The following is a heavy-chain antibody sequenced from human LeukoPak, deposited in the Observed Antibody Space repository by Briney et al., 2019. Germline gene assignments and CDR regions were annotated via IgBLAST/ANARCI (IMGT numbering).Heavy chain of an antibody. CDR2: IKSKTDGGTT. V-gene: IGHV3-15*01. CDR1: GFTFSSHS. J-gene: IGHJ4*02. D-gene: IGHD3-22*01. Sequence: GGSLRLSCAASGFTFSSHSMNWVRQAPGKGLEWVGRIKSKTDGGTTDYAAPVKGRFTISRDDSKNTLYLQMNSLKTEDTAVYYCTTGDSSGYYFDYWGQGTLVTVSS. CDR3: TTGDSSGYYFDY.